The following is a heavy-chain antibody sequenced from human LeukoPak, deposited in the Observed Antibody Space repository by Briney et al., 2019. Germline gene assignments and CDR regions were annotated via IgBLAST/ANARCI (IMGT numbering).Heavy chain of an antibody. J-gene: IGHJ6*03. V-gene: IGHV3-7*01. CDR2: IKQDGSEK. CDR1: GFTFSSYA. Sequence: GGSLRLSCAASGFTFSSYAISWVRQAPGKGLEWVANIKQDGSEKYYVDSVKGRFTISRDNAKNSLYLQMNSLRAEDTAVYYCARDDGTLPYYYMDVWGKGTTVTVSS. CDR3: ARDDGTLPYYYMDV.